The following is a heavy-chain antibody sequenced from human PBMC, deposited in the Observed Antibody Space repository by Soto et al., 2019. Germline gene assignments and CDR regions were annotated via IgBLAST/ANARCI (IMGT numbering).Heavy chain of an antibody. Sequence: QVQLVESGGDVVQPGGSLRLSCAASGFIFSGYGMHWVRQAPGKGLEWVAVISFEGSKKYYANSVEGRFTISRDNSKTPLFMQRKGLRAEDPAVYSCAKGGTSPGGHFDRGGRGARVTVSS. CDR2: ISFEGSKK. CDR3: AKGGTSPGGHFDR. CDR1: GFIFSGYG. J-gene: IGHJ5*02. D-gene: IGHD3-10*01. V-gene: IGHV3-30*18.